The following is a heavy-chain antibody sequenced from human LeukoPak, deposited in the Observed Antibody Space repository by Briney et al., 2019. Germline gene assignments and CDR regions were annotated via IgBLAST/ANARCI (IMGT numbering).Heavy chain of an antibody. D-gene: IGHD6-6*01. V-gene: IGHV1-2*02. J-gene: IGHJ3*02. CDR2: INPNSGGT. CDR3: ARGSSSSPNAFDI. CDR1: GYTFTDYY. Sequence: ASVKVSCKASGYTFTDYYMNWVRQAPGQGLEWMGWINPNSGGTNYAQKFQGRVTMTRDTSISTAYMELSRLTSDDTAVYYCARGSSSSPNAFDIWGQGTMVTVSS.